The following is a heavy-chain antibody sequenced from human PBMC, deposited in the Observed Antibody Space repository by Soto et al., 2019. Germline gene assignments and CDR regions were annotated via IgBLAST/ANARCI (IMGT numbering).Heavy chain of an antibody. CDR2: IRSKANSYAT. CDR1: GFTFSGSA. J-gene: IGHJ4*02. V-gene: IGHV3-73*02. CDR3: AKDLYYDTSTPGY. Sequence: EVQLVESGGGLVQPGGSLKLSCAASGFTFSGSAMHWVRQASGKGLEWVGRIRSKANSYATAYAASVKGRFTISRDDSKNTAYLQMNSLKPEDTVVYFCAKDLYYDTSTPGYWGQGTLVTVSS. D-gene: IGHD3-22*01.